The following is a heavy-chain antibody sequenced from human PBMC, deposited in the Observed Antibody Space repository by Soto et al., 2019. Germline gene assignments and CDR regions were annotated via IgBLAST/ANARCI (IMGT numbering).Heavy chain of an antibody. CDR2: INAHSGGT. D-gene: IGHD6-6*01. J-gene: IGHJ5*02. V-gene: IGHV1-2*02. CDR3: AKDLTRQLAYWLDP. Sequence: ASVKVTCKASGFSFTGYYIHWLRQAPGQGLEWMGWINAHSGGTEYAQKFQGRVTLTRDTSIATAYLTLTSLTSDDTALYYCAKDLTRQLAYWLDPWGQGTQVTVSS. CDR1: GFSFTGYY.